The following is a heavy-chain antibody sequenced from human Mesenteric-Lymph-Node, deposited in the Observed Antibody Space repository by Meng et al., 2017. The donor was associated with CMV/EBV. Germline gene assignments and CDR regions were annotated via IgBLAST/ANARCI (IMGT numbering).Heavy chain of an antibody. CDR2: TNWRGGAS. Sequence: GGSLRLSCAASGFTFDDHSMAWVRQVPGQGLEWVAGTNWRGGASGYADSVKGRFSISRDNAKNSLYLQMNSLRAEDTAVYYCARGRYYALDVWGQGTTVTVSS. V-gene: IGHV3-20*04. CDR3: ARGRYYALDV. J-gene: IGHJ6*02. CDR1: GFTFDDHS.